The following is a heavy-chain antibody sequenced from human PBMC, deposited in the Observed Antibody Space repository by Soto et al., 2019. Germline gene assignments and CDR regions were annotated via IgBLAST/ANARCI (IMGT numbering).Heavy chain of an antibody. CDR2: IYYSGST. CDR1: GGSISGYY. CDR3: ARDARRCSGGSCYGYYCGMDV. J-gene: IGHJ6*02. D-gene: IGHD2-15*01. V-gene: IGHV4-59*01. Sequence: SETLSLTCTVSGGSISGYYWSWIRQPPGKGLEWIGYIYYSGSTNYNPSLKSRVTISVDTSKNQFSLKLSSVTAADTAVYYCARDARRCSGGSCYGYYCGMDVWGQGTTVTVSS.